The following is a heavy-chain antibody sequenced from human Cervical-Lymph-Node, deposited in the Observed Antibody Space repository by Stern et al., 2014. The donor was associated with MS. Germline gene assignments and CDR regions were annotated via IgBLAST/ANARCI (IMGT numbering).Heavy chain of an antibody. V-gene: IGHV1-18*04. CDR1: GYNFTSYG. CDR2: ITPYNGNA. Sequence: QVQLVQSGAEVKKPGASVKVSCKASGYNFTSYGIDWVRQAPGQGLEWRGWITPYNGNANYVKKPQGRVTMTTDTSTTTAYMELRSLRSDDTAVYYCARRNYYSGMDVWGQGTTVTVSS. J-gene: IGHJ6*02. CDR3: ARRNYYSGMDV.